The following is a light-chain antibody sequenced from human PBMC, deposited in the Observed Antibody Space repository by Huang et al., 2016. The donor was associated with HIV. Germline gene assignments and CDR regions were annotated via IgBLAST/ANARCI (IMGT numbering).Light chain of an antibody. CDR3: QQYNTYSRT. Sequence: DIQMTQSPSTLSASVGDTVTITCRASQNIDNWFAWYQQKPGKAPKALIYRASSLESGVPSRFSGGGSGTEFTLTISSLQPDDFATYYCQQYNTYSRTFGQGTKVEIK. CDR2: RAS. J-gene: IGKJ1*01. CDR1: QNIDNW. V-gene: IGKV1-5*03.